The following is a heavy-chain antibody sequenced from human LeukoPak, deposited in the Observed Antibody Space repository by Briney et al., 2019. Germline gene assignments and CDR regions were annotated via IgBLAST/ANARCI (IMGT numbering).Heavy chain of an antibody. J-gene: IGHJ4*02. V-gene: IGHV4-38-2*02. Sequence: QPSETLSLTCTVSGYSISSGYYWGWIRQPPGKGLEWIGSIYHSGSTYYNPSLKSRVTISVDTSKNQFSLKLSSVTAADTAVYYCARKQWLDYWGQGTLVTVSS. CDR2: IYHSGST. CDR3: ARKQWLDY. D-gene: IGHD6-19*01. CDR1: GYSISSGYY.